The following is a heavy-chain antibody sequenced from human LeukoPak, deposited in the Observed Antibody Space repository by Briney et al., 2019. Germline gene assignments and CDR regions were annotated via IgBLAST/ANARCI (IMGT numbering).Heavy chain of an antibody. J-gene: IGHJ4*02. D-gene: IGHD3-10*01. CDR1: GGSISSSSYY. V-gene: IGHV4-39*07. CDR2: IYHSGST. Sequence: PSETLSLTCTVSGGSISSSSYYWGWVRQPPGKGLEWIGEIYHSGSTNYNPSLKSRVTISVDKSKNQFSLKLSSVTAADTAVYYCARDRFTMVRGVFDYWGQGTLVTVSS. CDR3: ARDRFTMVRGVFDY.